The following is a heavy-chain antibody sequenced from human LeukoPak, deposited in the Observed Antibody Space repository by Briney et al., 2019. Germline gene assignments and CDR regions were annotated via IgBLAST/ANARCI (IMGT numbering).Heavy chain of an antibody. V-gene: IGHV4-30-2*01. CDR2: TYHSGST. J-gene: IGHJ4*02. CDR1: GGSISSGGYS. CDR3: ARGGYSYGYLALPFDY. D-gene: IGHD5-18*01. Sequence: PSQTLSLTCAVSGGSISSGGYSWSRIRQPPGKGLEWIGYTYHSGSTYYNPSLKSRVTISVDRSKNQFSLKLSSVTAADTAVYYCARGGYSYGYLALPFDYWGQGTLVTVSS.